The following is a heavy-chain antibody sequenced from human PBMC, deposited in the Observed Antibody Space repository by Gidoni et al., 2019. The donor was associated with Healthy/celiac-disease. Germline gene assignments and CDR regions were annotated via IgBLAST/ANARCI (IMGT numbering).Heavy chain of an antibody. CDR2: INPNSGGT. CDR1: GYTFTGYY. V-gene: IGHV1-2*07. J-gene: IGHJ4*02. CDR3: ASSGGGWESYSSRGWTHQFDY. Sequence: QVQLVQSGAEVKKPGASVKVSCKASGYTFTGYYMHWVRQAPGQGLEWMGWINPNSGGTNYAHKFQGRVTMTRDTSISTAYMELSRLRSDDTAVYYCASSGGGWESYSSRGWTHQFDYWGQGTLVTVSS. D-gene: IGHD6-13*01.